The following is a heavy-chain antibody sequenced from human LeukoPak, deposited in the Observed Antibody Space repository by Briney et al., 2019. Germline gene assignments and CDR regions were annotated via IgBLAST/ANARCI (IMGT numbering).Heavy chain of an antibody. V-gene: IGHV3-30-3*01. D-gene: IGHD1-1*01. Sequence: GGSLRLSCAASGFTFSSYAMHWVRQAPGKGLEWVAVISYDGSNNYYADSVKGRFTISRDNSKNTLYLQMNSLRAEDTAVYYCARDRGGTGTYDAFDIWGQGTMVTVSS. CDR2: ISYDGSNN. J-gene: IGHJ3*02. CDR1: GFTFSSYA. CDR3: ARDRGGTGTYDAFDI.